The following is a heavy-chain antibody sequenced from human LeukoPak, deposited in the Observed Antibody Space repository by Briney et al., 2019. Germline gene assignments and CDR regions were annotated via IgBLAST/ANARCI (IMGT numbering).Heavy chain of an antibody. CDR1: GGSISSGGYS. Sequence: SQTLSLTCAVSGGSISSGGYSWSWIRQPPGKGPEWIVYIYQSGITNYNPSLRTRVTISIDRSKTQFSLKLTSVPAADTAVYFCVGSRGDPKWFDLWGQGTLVTVSS. CDR3: VGSRGDPKWFDL. V-gene: IGHV4-30-2*01. J-gene: IGHJ5*02. CDR2: IYQSGIT. D-gene: IGHD2-21*01.